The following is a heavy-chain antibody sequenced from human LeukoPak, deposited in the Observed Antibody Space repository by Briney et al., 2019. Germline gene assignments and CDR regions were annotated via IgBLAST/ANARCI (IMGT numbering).Heavy chain of an antibody. V-gene: IGHV1-69*05. CDR3: AKSQLLLDAFDI. CDR1: GGTFSSYA. D-gene: IGHD2-15*01. J-gene: IGHJ3*02. CDR2: IIPIFGTA. Sequence: SVKVSCKASGGTFSSYAISWVRQAPGQGLEWMGGIIPIFGTANYAQKFQGRVTMTRDMSTSTVYMELSSLRSEDTAVYYCAKSQLLLDAFDIWGQGTMVTVSS.